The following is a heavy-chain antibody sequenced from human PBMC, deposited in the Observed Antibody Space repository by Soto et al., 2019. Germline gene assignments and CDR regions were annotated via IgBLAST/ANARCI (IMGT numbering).Heavy chain of an antibody. Sequence: ASVKVSCKASGYTFTGYYMHWVRQAPGQGLEWMGWINPNSGGTNYAQKFQGRVTKTRDTSISTAYMELSRLRSDDTAVYYCARDPGYCSGGSCSDAFDIWGQGTMVTVS. CDR1: GYTFTGYY. D-gene: IGHD2-15*01. CDR2: INPNSGGT. V-gene: IGHV1-2*02. J-gene: IGHJ3*02. CDR3: ARDPGYCSGGSCSDAFDI.